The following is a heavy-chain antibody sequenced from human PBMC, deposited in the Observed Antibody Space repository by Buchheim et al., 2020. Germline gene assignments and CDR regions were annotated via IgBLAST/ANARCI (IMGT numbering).Heavy chain of an antibody. D-gene: IGHD4-17*01. CDR3: AKVGGVTTPHYYYYGMDV. V-gene: IGHV3-23*04. CDR2: ISGSGGST. Sequence: EVQLVESGGGLVKPGGSLRLSCTASGFTFSSYAMSWVRQAPGKGLEWVSAISGSGGSTYYADSVKGRFTISRDNSKNTLYLQMNSLRAEDTAVYYCAKVGGVTTPHYYYYGMDVWGQGTT. J-gene: IGHJ6*02. CDR1: GFTFSSYA.